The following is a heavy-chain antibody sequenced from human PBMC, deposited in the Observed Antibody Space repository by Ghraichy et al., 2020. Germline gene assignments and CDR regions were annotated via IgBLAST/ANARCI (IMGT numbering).Heavy chain of an antibody. D-gene: IGHD1-26*01. Sequence: LSLTCAASGFTFSSYSMNWVRQAPGKGLEWVSYISSSSSTIYYADSVKGRFTISRDNAKNSLYLQMNSLRDEDTAVYYCASYSGSYSTRIDYWGQGTLVTVSS. J-gene: IGHJ4*02. CDR2: ISSSSSTI. V-gene: IGHV3-48*02. CDR3: ASYSGSYSTRIDY. CDR1: GFTFSSYS.